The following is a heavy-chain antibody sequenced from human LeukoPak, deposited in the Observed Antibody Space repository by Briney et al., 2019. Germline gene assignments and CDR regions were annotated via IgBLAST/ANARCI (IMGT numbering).Heavy chain of an antibody. V-gene: IGHV4-59*01. Sequence: SETLSLTCTVSGGSISSYYWSWIRQPPGKGLEWLGYIYYSGSTNYNPSLKSRVTISVDTSKNQFSLKLSSVTAADTAVYYCARARFDSSGYFDYWGQGTLVTVSS. CDR3: ARARFDSSGYFDY. J-gene: IGHJ4*02. CDR2: IYYSGST. CDR1: GGSISSYY. D-gene: IGHD3-22*01.